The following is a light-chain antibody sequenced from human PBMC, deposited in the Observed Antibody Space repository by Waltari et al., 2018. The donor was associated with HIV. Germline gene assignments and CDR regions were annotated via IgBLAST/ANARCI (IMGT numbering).Light chain of an antibody. CDR2: DVN. J-gene: IGLJ2*01. CDR3: CSYSGSGTLV. V-gene: IGLV2-23*02. CDR1: SSDIGGYDY. Sequence: QSALTQPASVSGSPGQSITISCTGPSSDIGGYDYVSWYQHLPVKVPKLMIYDVNKRPSGVSSRFSGSKSGSTASLTISGLQPEDEADYYCCSYSGSGTLVFGGGTKLIVL.